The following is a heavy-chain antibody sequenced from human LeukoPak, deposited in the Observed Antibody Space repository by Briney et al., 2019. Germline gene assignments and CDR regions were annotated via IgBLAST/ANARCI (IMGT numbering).Heavy chain of an antibody. V-gene: IGHV3-20*04. J-gene: IGHJ2*01. CDR1: GFTFDDYG. D-gene: IGHD4-17*01. Sequence: PGGSLRLSCAASGFTFDDYGMSWVRQAPGKGLEWVSTITWNGGNTAYADSVKGRFTISRDNGKNSLYLQMNSLSPEDTALYYCARSSTTVTTRFFDLWGRGTLVTVSS. CDR3: ARSSTTVTTRFFDL. CDR2: ITWNGGNT.